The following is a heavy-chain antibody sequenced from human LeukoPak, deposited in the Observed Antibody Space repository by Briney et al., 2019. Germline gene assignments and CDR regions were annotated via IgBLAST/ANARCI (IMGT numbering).Heavy chain of an antibody. J-gene: IGHJ6*02. CDR1: GGTFISYA. Sequence: GASVKVSCKASGGTFISYAISWVRQAPGQGLEWMGGIIPIFGTANYARKFQGRVTITADESTSTAYMELSSLRSEDTAVYYCARVYDIEPYYGMDVWGQGTTVTVSS. CDR3: ARVYDIEPYYGMDV. D-gene: IGHD3-9*01. V-gene: IGHV1-69*13. CDR2: IIPIFGTA.